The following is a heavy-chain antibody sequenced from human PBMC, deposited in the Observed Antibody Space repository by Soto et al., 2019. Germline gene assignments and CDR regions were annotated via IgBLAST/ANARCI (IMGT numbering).Heavy chain of an antibody. Sequence: GGSLRLSCAASGFTFSSYSMNWVRQAPGKGLEWVSSISSSSSYIYYADSVKGRFTISRDNAKNSLYLQMNSLRAEDTAVYYCAREGYCSSNSWRSGGHDAFDIWGQGTMVTVSS. D-gene: IGHD2-2*01. CDR2: ISSSSSYI. CDR1: GFTFSSYS. J-gene: IGHJ3*02. V-gene: IGHV3-21*01. CDR3: AREGYCSSNSWRSGGHDAFDI.